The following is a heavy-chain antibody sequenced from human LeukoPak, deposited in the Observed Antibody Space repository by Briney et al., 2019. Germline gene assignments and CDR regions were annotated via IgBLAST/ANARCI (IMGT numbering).Heavy chain of an antibody. D-gene: IGHD3-16*02. CDR3: ARDNVWGSYRYIDY. Sequence: SETLSLTCTVSGGSISSSSYYWGWIRQPRGKGLEWIGSIYYSGSTYYNPSLKSRVTISVDTSKNQFSLKLSSVTAADTAVYYCARDNVWGSYRYIDYWGQGTLVTVSS. CDR1: GGSISSSSYY. CDR2: IYYSGST. V-gene: IGHV4-39*07. J-gene: IGHJ4*02.